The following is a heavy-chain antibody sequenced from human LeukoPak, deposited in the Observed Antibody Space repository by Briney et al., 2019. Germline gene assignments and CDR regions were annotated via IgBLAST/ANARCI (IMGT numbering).Heavy chain of an antibody. V-gene: IGHV4-59*01. CDR3: ARHSHFAY. Sequence: SETLSLTCTVSGGSISNYYWSWIRQPPGRGLEWIGYFFYSGSTNYNPSLKSRATISVDTSKNQFSLKLTSVTAADTAVYYCARHSHFAYWGRGTLVTVSS. CDR1: GGSISNYY. CDR2: FFYSGST. J-gene: IGHJ4*02.